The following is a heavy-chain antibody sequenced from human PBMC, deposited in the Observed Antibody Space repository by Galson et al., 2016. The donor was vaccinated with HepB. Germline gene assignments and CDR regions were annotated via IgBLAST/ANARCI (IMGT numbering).Heavy chain of an antibody. Sequence: SLRLSCAGSGFTFGDSDIHWVRQASGKGLEWVGRITAKVNNYATAYVASVKGRFTISRDDSKSIAYLQMNSLKTEDTAVYYCARDTRSSLGRAYWFDPWGQGTLVTVSS. V-gene: IGHV3-73*01. J-gene: IGHJ5*02. CDR1: GFTFGDSD. CDR2: ITAKVNNYAT. CDR3: ARDTRSSLGRAYWFDP. D-gene: IGHD2-2*01.